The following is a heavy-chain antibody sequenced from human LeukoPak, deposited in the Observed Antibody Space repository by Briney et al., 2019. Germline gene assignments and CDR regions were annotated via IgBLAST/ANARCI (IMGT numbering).Heavy chain of an antibody. V-gene: IGHV3-23*01. J-gene: IGHJ4*02. Sequence: GGSLRPSCAASGFTFSSYAMSCVRRAPGKGLGRVSAISGSGGSTYYADSVKGRFTISRDNAKNTLYLQMNSLRAEDTAVDYCAKVSGYYRSGRYGRDFDYWGQGTLVTVSS. D-gene: IGHD6-19*01. CDR2: ISGSGGST. CDR1: GFTFSSYA. CDR3: AKVSGYYRSGRYGRDFDY.